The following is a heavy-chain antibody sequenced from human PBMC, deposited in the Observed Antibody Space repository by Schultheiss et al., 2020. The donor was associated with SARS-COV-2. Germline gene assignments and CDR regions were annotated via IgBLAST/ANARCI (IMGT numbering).Heavy chain of an antibody. V-gene: IGHV3-66*02. Sequence: GGSLRLSCAASGFTVSSNDLSWVRQAPGKGLEWVSVIYSGGSTYYADSVKGRFTISRDNSKNTVYLQMNRLRPEDTARYYCAREGDTALVLGYFYYGLDVWGQGTTVTVSS. CDR3: AREGDTALVLGYFYYGLDV. CDR2: IYSGGST. J-gene: IGHJ6*02. CDR1: GFTVSSND. D-gene: IGHD5-18*01.